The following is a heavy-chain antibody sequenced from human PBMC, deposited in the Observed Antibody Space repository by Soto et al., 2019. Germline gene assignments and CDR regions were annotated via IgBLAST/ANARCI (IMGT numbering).Heavy chain of an antibody. D-gene: IGHD3-22*01. CDR1: GGSISSSSYY. Sequence: SETLSLTCTVSGGSISSSSYYWGWIRQPPGKGLEWIGTIYYSGSTYYNPSLKSRVTISVDTSKNQFSLKLTSVTAADTAVYYCARHVVPMIVVTYYPGYFDPWGQGTLVTVSS. CDR2: IYYSGST. J-gene: IGHJ5*02. V-gene: IGHV4-39*01. CDR3: ARHVVPMIVVTYYPGYFDP.